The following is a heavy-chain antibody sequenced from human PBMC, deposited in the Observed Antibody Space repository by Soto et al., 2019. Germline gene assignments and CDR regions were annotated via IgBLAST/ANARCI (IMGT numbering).Heavy chain of an antibody. Sequence: GGSLRLSCAASGFTFSSYAMSWVRQAPGKGLEWVSAISGSGGSTYYAGSVKGRFTISRDNSKNTLYLQMNSLRAEDTAVYYCAKVWGNHYYDSSGYWFYYWGQGTLVTVSS. V-gene: IGHV3-23*01. CDR1: GFTFSSYA. D-gene: IGHD3-22*01. J-gene: IGHJ4*02. CDR3: AKVWGNHYYDSSGYWFYY. CDR2: ISGSGGST.